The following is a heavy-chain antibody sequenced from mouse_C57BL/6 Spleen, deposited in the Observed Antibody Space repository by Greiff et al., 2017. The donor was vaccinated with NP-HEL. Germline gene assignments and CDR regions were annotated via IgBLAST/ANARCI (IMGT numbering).Heavy chain of an antibody. Sequence: EVQLQQSGPELVKPGASVKISCKASGYTFTDYYMNWVKQSHGKSLEWIGDINPNNGGTSYNQKFKSKATLTVDKSSSTAYMELRSLTSEDSAVYYCAREATRDYFDYWGQGTTLTVSS. J-gene: IGHJ2*01. CDR2: INPNNGGT. V-gene: IGHV1-26*01. CDR3: AREATRDYFDY. D-gene: IGHD1-1*01. CDR1: GYTFTDYY.